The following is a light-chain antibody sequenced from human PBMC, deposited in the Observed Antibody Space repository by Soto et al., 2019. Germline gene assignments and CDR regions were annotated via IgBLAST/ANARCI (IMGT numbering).Light chain of an antibody. Sequence: QPVLTQSPSASASLGASVKLTCTLSSGHSSYAIAWHQQQPEKGPRYLMKLNSDGSHSKGDGIPDRFSGSSSGAERYLTISSLQSEDEADYHCQTWGAGMVFGGGTQLTVL. CDR2: LNSDGSH. J-gene: IGLJ3*02. CDR3: QTWGAGMV. CDR1: SGHSSYA. V-gene: IGLV4-69*01.